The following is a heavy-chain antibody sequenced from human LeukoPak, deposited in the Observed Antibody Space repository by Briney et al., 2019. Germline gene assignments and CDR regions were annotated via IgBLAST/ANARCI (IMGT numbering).Heavy chain of an antibody. J-gene: IGHJ4*02. D-gene: IGHD3-10*01. V-gene: IGHV4-61*02. CDR2: IYTSGTS. CDR3: ARLSGRDYYFDY. Sequence: SETLSLTCTVSGGSISSGDYYWNWIRQPAGRGLEWIGRIYTSGTSTYNPSLESRVTISLDTSKNQFSLKLSSVTAADTAVYYCARLSGRDYYFDYWGQGTLVTVSS. CDR1: GGSISSGDYY.